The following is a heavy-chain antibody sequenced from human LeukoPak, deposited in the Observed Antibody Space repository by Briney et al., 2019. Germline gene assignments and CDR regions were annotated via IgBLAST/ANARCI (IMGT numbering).Heavy chain of an antibody. J-gene: IGHJ6*02. CDR2: IYYSGST. Sequence: PSETLSLTCTVSGGSISSYYWSWIRQPPGKGLEWIGYIYYSGSTNYNPSLKSRVTISVDTSKNQFSLKLSSATAADTAVYYCARHITMVRGVYYYGMDVWGQGTTVTVSS. D-gene: IGHD3-10*01. CDR3: ARHITMVRGVYYYGMDV. CDR1: GGSISSYY. V-gene: IGHV4-59*08.